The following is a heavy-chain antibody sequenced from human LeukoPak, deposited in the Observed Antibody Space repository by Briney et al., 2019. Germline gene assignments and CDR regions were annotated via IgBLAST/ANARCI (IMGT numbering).Heavy chain of an antibody. V-gene: IGHV1-69*02. D-gene: IGHD5-24*01. J-gene: IGHJ4*02. CDR3: ARGGEMATAIDY. Sequence: ASVKVSCKASGYSFTGYYMHWVRQAPGQGLEWMGRIIPIFGIANYAQKFQGRVTITADKSTSTAYMELSSLRSEDTAVYYCARGGEMATAIDYWGQGTLVTVSS. CDR1: GYSFTGYY. CDR2: IIPIFGIA.